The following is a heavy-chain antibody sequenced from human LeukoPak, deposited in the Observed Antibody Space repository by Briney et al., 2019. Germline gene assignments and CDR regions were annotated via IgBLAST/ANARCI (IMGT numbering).Heavy chain of an antibody. CDR1: GVTFSSYS. Sequence: PGGSLRLSCAASGVTFSSYSMNWVRQAPGKGLEWVSSISSSSSYIYYADSVKGRFTISRDNAKNSLYLQMNSLRAEDTAVYYCAREYGGNSFPDYWGRGTLVTVSS. CDR3: AREYGGNSFPDY. CDR2: ISSSSSYI. J-gene: IGHJ4*02. D-gene: IGHD4-23*01. V-gene: IGHV3-21*01.